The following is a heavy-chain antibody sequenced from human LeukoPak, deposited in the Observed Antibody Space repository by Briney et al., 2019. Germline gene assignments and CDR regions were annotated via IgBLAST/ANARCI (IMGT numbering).Heavy chain of an antibody. CDR3: AKDGLRDKV. J-gene: IGHJ4*02. Sequence: PGGSLRLSCAASGFTFSSYGMHWVRQAPGKGLEWVAVISYDGSNKYYADSVKGRFTISRDNSKNTLYLQMNSLRAEDTAVYYCAKDGLRDKVWGQGTLVTVSS. CDR1: GFTFSSYG. D-gene: IGHD4-17*01. CDR2: ISYDGSNK. V-gene: IGHV3-30*18.